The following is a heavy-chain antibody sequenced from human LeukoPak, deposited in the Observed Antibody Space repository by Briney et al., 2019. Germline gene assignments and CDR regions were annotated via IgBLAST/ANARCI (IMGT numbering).Heavy chain of an antibody. CDR2: ISWNSGSI. Sequence: GGSLRLSCAASGFTFSSYAMSWVRQAPGKGLEWVSGISWNSGSIGYADSVKGRFTISRDNAKNSLYLQMNSLRAEDTALYYCARAILLSSGWLYYFDYWGQGTLVTISS. V-gene: IGHV3-9*01. CDR3: ARAILLSSGWLYYFDY. D-gene: IGHD6-19*01. J-gene: IGHJ4*02. CDR1: GFTFSSYA.